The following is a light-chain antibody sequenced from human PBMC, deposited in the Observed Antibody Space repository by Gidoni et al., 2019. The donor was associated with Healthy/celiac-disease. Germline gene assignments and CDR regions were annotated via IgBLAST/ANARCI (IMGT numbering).Light chain of an antibody. J-gene: IGLJ2*01. CDR3: QSYDSSLSGVV. Sequence: QSVLTQPPSVSGAPGQRVTISCTGSSSNIGAGYDVHWYQQLPGTAPKLLIYGNSNRPSGVPDRFSCSKSCTSASLAITGLQAEDEADYYCQSYDSSLSGVVFGGGIKLTVL. CDR2: GNS. CDR1: SSNIGAGYD. V-gene: IGLV1-40*01.